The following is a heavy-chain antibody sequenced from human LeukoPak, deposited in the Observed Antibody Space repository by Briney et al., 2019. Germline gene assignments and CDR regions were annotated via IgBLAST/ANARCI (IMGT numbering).Heavy chain of an antibody. CDR3: ARDPNGDYIGAFEF. Sequence: GGSLRLSCAASGFTFSNYAVMWVRQAPGQGPEWVSAITSGGSPRYADSVKGRFTISRDNSKNTLYLQMNSLKTEDTAQYFCARDPNGDYIGAFEFWGQGTGVTVSS. D-gene: IGHD4-17*01. V-gene: IGHV3-23*01. CDR2: ITSGGSP. J-gene: IGHJ3*01. CDR1: GFTFSNYA.